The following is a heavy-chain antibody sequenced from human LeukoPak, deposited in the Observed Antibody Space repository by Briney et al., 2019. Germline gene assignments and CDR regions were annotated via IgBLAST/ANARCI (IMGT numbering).Heavy chain of an antibody. CDR2: ITASGTDT. V-gene: IGHV3-23*01. CDR3: AKYSSGWVNDY. Sequence: QTGGFLRLSCTASGFSVSTYPMAWVRQAPGKGLQWVSTITASGTDTFYADSVKGRFTISRDNSKNTLSLQMNSLRAEDTALYYCAKYSSGWVNDYWGQGTLVTVSS. J-gene: IGHJ4*02. CDR1: GFSVSTYP. D-gene: IGHD6-19*01.